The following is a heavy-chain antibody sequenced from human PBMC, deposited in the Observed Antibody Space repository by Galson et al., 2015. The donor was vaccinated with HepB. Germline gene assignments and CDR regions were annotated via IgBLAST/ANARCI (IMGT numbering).Heavy chain of an antibody. J-gene: IGHJ5*01. CDR3: AKGYGLFDS. Sequence: SLRLSCATFGFTFSRYAMTWVRQAPGKGLEWVSGFSGDGGSTFYADSVKGRFSISRDNTKNTLSLQMNSLRAEDTALYYCAKGYGLFDSWGQGTLVTVSS. D-gene: IGHD5-18*01. CDR1: GFTFSRYA. V-gene: IGHV3-23*01. CDR2: FSGDGGST.